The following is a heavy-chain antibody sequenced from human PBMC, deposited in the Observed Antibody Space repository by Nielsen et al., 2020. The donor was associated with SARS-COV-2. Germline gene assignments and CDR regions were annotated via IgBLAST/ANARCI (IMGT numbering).Heavy chain of an antibody. V-gene: IGHV4-59*12. CDR3: AREALKELLWFGESSSYYGMDV. D-gene: IGHD3-10*01. Sequence: SETLSLTCTVSGGSISSYYWSWIRQPPGKGLEWIGYIYYSGSTNYKSSLKSRVIISVDTSKNQFSLKLSSVTAADTAVYYCAREALKELLWFGESSSYYGMDVWGQGTTVTVSS. CDR2: IYYSGST. CDR1: GGSISSYY. J-gene: IGHJ6*02.